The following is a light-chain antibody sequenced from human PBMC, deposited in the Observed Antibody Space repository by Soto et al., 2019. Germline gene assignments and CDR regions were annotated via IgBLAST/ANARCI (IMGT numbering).Light chain of an antibody. CDR2: GAS. J-gene: IGKJ1*01. Sequence: EIVLTQSPVTLSVYTGERATLSCRASQSVSNNYLAWYQQKPGQAPRLLIYGASSRATGIPDRFSGSGSGTDFTLTISRLEPEDFAVYYCQQYGSSRTWTFGQGPRWIS. CDR1: QSVSNNY. CDR3: QQYGSSRTWT. V-gene: IGKV3-20*01.